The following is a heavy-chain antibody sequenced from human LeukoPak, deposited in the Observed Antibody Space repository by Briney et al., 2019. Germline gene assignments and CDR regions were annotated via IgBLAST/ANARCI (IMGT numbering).Heavy chain of an antibody. CDR1: GFTFTSYA. CDR3: AKVLNIYHYYGMDV. CDR2: ISGSGGST. V-gene: IGHV3-23*01. Sequence: GGSLRLSCAASGFTFTSYAMTWVRQAPGKGLEWVSGISGSGGSTDYADSVRGRFTISRDNSKNTLFLQMNSLRAEDTAVCYCAKVLNIYHYYGMDVWGQGTTVTVSS. D-gene: IGHD2/OR15-2a*01. J-gene: IGHJ6*02.